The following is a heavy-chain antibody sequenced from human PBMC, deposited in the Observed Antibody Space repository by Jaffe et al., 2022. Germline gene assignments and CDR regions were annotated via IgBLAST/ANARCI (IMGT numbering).Heavy chain of an antibody. V-gene: IGHV4-59*01. D-gene: IGHD3-9*01. CDR2: IYYSGST. Sequence: QVQLQESGPGLVKPSETLSLTCTVSGGSISSYYWSWIRQPPGKGLEWIGYIYYSGSTNYNPSLKSRVTISVDTSKNQFSLKLSSVTAADTAVYYCARSRAYYDILTGPFDPWGQGTLVTVSS. CDR3: ARSRAYYDILTGPFDP. J-gene: IGHJ5*02. CDR1: GGSISSYY.